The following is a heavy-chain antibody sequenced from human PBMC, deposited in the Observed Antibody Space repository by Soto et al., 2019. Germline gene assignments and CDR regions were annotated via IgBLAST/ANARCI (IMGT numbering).Heavy chain of an antibody. D-gene: IGHD3-22*01. J-gene: IGHJ6*02. CDR3: AREVVVFGVIIPTPMDV. CDR1: GFTFSGYE. CDR2: ISGSGSTI. Sequence: GGSLRLCCAASGFTFSGYEMNWVRQAPGKGLEWVSYISGSGSTIYYADSVKGRFTISRDNAKDSLYLQMNSLRAEDTVVYYCAREVVVFGVIIPTPMDVWGQGTTVTVSS. V-gene: IGHV3-48*03.